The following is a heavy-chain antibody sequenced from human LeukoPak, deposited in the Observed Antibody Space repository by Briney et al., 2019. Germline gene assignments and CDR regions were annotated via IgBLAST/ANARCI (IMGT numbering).Heavy chain of an antibody. CDR1: GYNFAGFY. V-gene: IGHV1-2*02. CDR2: INPNSGGT. Sequence: ASVKVSCKASGYNFAGFYMHWVRQAPGHGLEWMGWINPNSGGTNYAQTFQGRVTVTSDTTMSTAYMELRSLRSDDTAVYYCARDQPIRTSTTGTTLTDYWGQGTLVTVSS. J-gene: IGHJ4*02. CDR3: ARDQPIRTSTTGTTLTDY. D-gene: IGHD1-1*01.